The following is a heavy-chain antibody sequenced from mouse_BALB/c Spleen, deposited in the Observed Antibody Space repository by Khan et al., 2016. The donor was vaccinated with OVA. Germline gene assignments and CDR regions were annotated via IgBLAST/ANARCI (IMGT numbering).Heavy chain of an antibody. J-gene: IGHJ4*01. V-gene: IGHV1S41*01. CDR1: GYTFTSYW. Sequence: DLVKPGASVKLSCKASGYTFTSYWINWTKQRPGQGLEWIGQIAPGSDSSYYSEIFKGKATLTVDASSSPAYIQLSSLSSEDSAVYFCARSNYYGSGLYAMDYWGQGTSVTVSS. CDR3: ARSNYYGSGLYAMDY. CDR2: IAPGSDSS. D-gene: IGHD1-1*01.